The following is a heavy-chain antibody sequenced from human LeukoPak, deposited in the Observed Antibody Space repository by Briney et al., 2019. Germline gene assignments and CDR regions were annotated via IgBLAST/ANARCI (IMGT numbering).Heavy chain of an antibody. CDR3: AGERYSI. CDR1: GFTFSNYW. CDR2: INSGGGDI. D-gene: IGHD5-12*01. J-gene: IGHJ4*02. V-gene: IGHV3-74*01. Sequence: PGGSLRLSCAASGFTFSNYWMHWVRQAPGKGLVWVSRINSGGGDITYADSVKGRFTISRDNAKNTLYLQMNSLRAEDTAVYYCAGERYSIWGQGTLVTVSS.